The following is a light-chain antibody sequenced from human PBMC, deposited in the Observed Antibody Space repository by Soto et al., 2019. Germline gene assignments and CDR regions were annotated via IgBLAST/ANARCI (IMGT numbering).Light chain of an antibody. CDR2: KAS. V-gene: IGKV1-5*03. CDR1: RSISSW. Sequence: DIQMTQSPSTLSASVGDRVTITCRASRSISSWLAWYQQKPGKAPKLLIYKASSLESGVPSRFSGSGSGTEFTLTISSLQPDDFATYYCQQYNGTFGQGTKVDIK. J-gene: IGKJ1*01. CDR3: QQYNGT.